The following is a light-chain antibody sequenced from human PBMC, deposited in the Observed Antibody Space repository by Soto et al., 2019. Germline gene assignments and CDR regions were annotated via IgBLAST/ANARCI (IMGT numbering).Light chain of an antibody. Sequence: EIVMTQSTATLSVSPGERATLSCRASQSVSSNLAWYQQKPVQAPRLLIYGASTRATGIPARFSGSGSGTEFTITISSLQSAEFAVYYCHQYNNWPGTFGQGTKVEIK. CDR1: QSVSSN. CDR2: GAS. J-gene: IGKJ1*01. CDR3: HQYNNWPGT. V-gene: IGKV3-15*01.